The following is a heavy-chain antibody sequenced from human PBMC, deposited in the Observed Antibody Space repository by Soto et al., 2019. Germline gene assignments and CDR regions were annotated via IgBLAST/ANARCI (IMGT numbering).Heavy chain of an antibody. V-gene: IGHV1-3*01. Sequence: ASVKVSCKASGYTFTSYAMHWVRQAPGQRLEWMGWINAGNGNTKYSQKFQGRVTITRDTSASTAYMELSSLRSEDTAVYYCARSSRLRYFDWLYFDYWGQGTLVTVS. J-gene: IGHJ4*02. CDR3: ARSSRLRYFDWLYFDY. CDR1: GYTFTSYA. CDR2: INAGNGNT. D-gene: IGHD3-9*01.